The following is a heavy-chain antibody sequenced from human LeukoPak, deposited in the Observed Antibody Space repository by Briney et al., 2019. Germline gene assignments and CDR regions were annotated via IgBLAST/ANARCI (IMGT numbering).Heavy chain of an antibody. CDR1: GFTFSSYG. V-gene: IGHV3-33*01. CDR2: IWYDGSNK. J-gene: IGHJ6*02. CDR3: ARESGWEPDYYYGMDV. Sequence: GGSLRLSCAASGFTFSSYGMHWVRQAPGKGLEWVAVIWYDGSNKYYADSVKGRFTISRDNSKNTLYLQMNSLRAEDTAVYYCARESGWEPDYYYGMDVLGQGTTVTVSS. D-gene: IGHD1-26*01.